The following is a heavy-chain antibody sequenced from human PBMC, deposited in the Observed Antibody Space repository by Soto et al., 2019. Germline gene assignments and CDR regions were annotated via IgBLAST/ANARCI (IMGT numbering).Heavy chain of an antibody. V-gene: IGHV4-31*03. CDR3: AREVIVVVENWYDP. Sequence: SETLSLTCTVSGGSISSGGYYWSWIRQHPGKGLEWIGYIYYSGSTYYNPSLKSRVTISVDTSKNQFSLKLSSVTAADTAVYYCAREVIVVVENWYDPWGQGTLVTVSS. D-gene: IGHD2-15*01. CDR2: IYYSGST. CDR1: GGSISSGGYY. J-gene: IGHJ5*02.